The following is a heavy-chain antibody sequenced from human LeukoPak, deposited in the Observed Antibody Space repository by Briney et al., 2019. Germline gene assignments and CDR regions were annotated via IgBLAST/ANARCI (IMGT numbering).Heavy chain of an antibody. CDR1: GFTFSSYG. D-gene: IGHD6-19*01. Sequence: GRSLRLSCAASGFTFSSYGMPWVRQAPGKGLEWVAVIWYDGSNKYYADSVKGRFTISRDNSKNTLYLQMNSLRAEDTAVYYCARESVAGSGGTDYWGQGTLVTVSS. V-gene: IGHV3-33*01. CDR2: IWYDGSNK. CDR3: ARESVAGSGGTDY. J-gene: IGHJ4*02.